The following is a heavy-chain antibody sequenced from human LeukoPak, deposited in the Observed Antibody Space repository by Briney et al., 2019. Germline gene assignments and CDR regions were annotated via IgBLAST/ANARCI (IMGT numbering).Heavy chain of an antibody. Sequence: TSETLSLTCTVSGGSISSSSYYWGWIRQPPGKGLVWIGSIYYSGSTYYNPSLKSRVTISVDTSKNQFSLKLSSVTAADTAVYYCARLMIKDYFDYWGQGTLVTVSS. CDR3: ARLMIKDYFDY. J-gene: IGHJ4*02. D-gene: IGHD3-16*01. CDR2: IYYSGST. V-gene: IGHV4-39*01. CDR1: GGSISSSSYY.